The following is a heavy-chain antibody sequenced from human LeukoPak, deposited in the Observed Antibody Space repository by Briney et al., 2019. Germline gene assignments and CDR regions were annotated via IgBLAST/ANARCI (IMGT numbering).Heavy chain of an antibody. D-gene: IGHD2-15*01. CDR3: AKGPKGYCSGGSCYYSYHYMDV. CDR1: GFTFSSYG. CDR2: IRYDGSNK. J-gene: IGHJ6*03. V-gene: IGHV3-30*02. Sequence: GGSLRLSCAASGFTFSSYGMHWVRQAPGKGLEWVAFIRYDGSNKYYADSVKGRFTISRDNSKNTLYLQMNSLRAEDTAVFYCAKGPKGYCSGGSCYYSYHYMDVWGKGTTVTISS.